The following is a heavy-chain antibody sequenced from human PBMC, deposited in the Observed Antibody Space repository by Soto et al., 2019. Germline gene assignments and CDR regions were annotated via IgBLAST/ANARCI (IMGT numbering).Heavy chain of an antibody. CDR2: FDPEDGET. D-gene: IGHD2-2*02. J-gene: IGHJ1*01. CDR1: GYTLTELS. CDR3: ATPIVVVPAAIGYTLYFQH. V-gene: IGHV1-24*01. Sequence: ASVKVSCKVSGYTLTELSMHWVRQAPGKGLEWMGGFDPEDGETIYAQKFQGRVTMTEDTSTDTAYMELSSLRSEDTAVYYCATPIVVVPAAIGYTLYFQHWGQGTLVTVSS.